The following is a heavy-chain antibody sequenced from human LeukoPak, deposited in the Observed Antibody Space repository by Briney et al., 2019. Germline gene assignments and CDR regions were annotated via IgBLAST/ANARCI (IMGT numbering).Heavy chain of an antibody. Sequence: ASVKVSCKASGYTFTSYDINWVRQATGQGLEWMGWMNPNSGNTDYAQKFQGRVTMTRNTSISTAYMELSSLRSEDTAVSYCARRRTTYYYDSSGHSGRGNYYYYMDVWGKGTTVTVSS. D-gene: IGHD3-22*01. CDR3: ARRRTTYYYDSSGHSGRGNYYYYMDV. CDR2: MNPNSGNT. V-gene: IGHV1-8*01. CDR1: GYTFTSYD. J-gene: IGHJ6*03.